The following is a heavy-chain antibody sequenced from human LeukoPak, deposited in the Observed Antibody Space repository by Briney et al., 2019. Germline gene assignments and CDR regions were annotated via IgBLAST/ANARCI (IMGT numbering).Heavy chain of an antibody. D-gene: IGHD2-2*01. CDR1: GFTFSSYA. CDR2: ISGSDGST. V-gene: IGHV3-23*01. CDR3: AKVETSGGANCYALDY. Sequence: PGGSLRLSCAASGFTFSSYAMTWVRQAPDKGLEWVSAISGSDGSTYYADSVKGRFTISRDDSQNTLYLQMNNLSAEDTAVYYCAKVETSGGANCYALDYWGQGTLVTVSS. J-gene: IGHJ4*02.